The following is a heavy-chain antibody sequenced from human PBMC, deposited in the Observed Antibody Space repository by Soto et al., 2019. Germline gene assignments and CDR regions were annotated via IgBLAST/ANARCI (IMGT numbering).Heavy chain of an antibody. J-gene: IGHJ5*02. Sequence: EVQLLESGGGLVQPGGSLRLSCAASGFTFSSYAMSWVRQAPGKGLEWVSAISGSGGSTYYADSVKGRFTISRDNSKNTLYLQMNSLRAEDTAVYYCAKEHIVVVPAANWFDPWGQGTLVTVSS. CDR1: GFTFSSYA. CDR2: ISGSGGST. V-gene: IGHV3-23*01. D-gene: IGHD2-2*01. CDR3: AKEHIVVVPAANWFDP.